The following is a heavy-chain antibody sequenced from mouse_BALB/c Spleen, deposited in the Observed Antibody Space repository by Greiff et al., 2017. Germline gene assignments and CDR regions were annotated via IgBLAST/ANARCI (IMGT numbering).Heavy chain of an antibody. V-gene: IGHV1-4*01. Sequence: QVQLQQSGAELARPGASVKMSCKASGYTFTSYTMHWVKQRPGQGLEWIGYINPSSGYTNYNQKFKDKATLTADKSSSTAYMQLSSLTSEDSAVYYCASEDYGLFDYWGQGTTLTVSS. D-gene: IGHD1-1*02. J-gene: IGHJ2*01. CDR3: ASEDYGLFDY. CDR2: INPSSGYT. CDR1: GYTFTSYT.